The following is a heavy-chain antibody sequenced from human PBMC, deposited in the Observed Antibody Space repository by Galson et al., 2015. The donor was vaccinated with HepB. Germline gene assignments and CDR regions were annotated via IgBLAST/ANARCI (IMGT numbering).Heavy chain of an antibody. CDR1: GHSISSGYY. J-gene: IGHJ4*02. V-gene: IGHV4-38-2*02. CDR3: ARTYPTFRSWYVGSYFDY. Sequence: ETLSLTCTVSGHSISSGYYWGWIRQPPRKGLEWIGTIYHTGSTYYNPSLTSRVTISVDTSKSQFSLKLRSVTAADTAVYYCARTYPTFRSWYVGSYFDYWGQGTLVTVSS. D-gene: IGHD6-13*01. CDR2: IYHTGST.